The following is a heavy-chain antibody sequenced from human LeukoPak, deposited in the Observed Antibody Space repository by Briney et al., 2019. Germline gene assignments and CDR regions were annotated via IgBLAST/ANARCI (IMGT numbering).Heavy chain of an antibody. D-gene: IGHD2-2*01. J-gene: IGHJ6*04. V-gene: IGHV4-34*01. CDR1: GGSFSGYY. CDR3: ARGRIVVVPAAMAYYYYGMDV. Sequence: SETLSLTCAVYGGSFSGYYWSWIRQPPGKGLEWIGEINHSGSTNYNPSLKSRVTISVDTSKNQFSLKLSSVTAADTAVYYCARGRIVVVPAAMAYYYYGMDVWGKGTTVIVSS. CDR2: INHSGST.